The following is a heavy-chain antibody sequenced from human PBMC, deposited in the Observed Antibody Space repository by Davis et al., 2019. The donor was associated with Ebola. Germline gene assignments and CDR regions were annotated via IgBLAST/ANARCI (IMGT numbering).Heavy chain of an antibody. J-gene: IGHJ6*02. CDR1: GGSINSGGKY. D-gene: IGHD6-13*01. CDR3: AKRKYSSSWYVDSGMDV. V-gene: IGHV4-39*07. Sequence: MPSETLSLTCTVSGGSINSGGKYWNWIRQPPGKGLEWIGEIYHSGSTNYNPSLKSRVTISVDKSKNQFSLKLSSVTAADTAVYYCAKRKYSSSWYVDSGMDVWGQGTTVTVSS. CDR2: IYHSGST.